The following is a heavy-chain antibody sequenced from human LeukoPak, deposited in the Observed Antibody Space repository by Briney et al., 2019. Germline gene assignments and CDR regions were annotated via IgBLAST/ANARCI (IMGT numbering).Heavy chain of an antibody. J-gene: IGHJ4*02. Sequence: GGSLGLSCAASGFSFDDYAMHWVRQTPGKGLEWVAGINRFGDIIKYADSVRDRFTISRDNAKSYLYLQMNNLNTDDTALYYCAKDMATQEDFRSFESWGQGIQVSVSS. V-gene: IGHV3-9*01. CDR2: INRFGDII. D-gene: IGHD5-24*01. CDR1: GFSFDDYA. CDR3: AKDMATQEDFRSFES.